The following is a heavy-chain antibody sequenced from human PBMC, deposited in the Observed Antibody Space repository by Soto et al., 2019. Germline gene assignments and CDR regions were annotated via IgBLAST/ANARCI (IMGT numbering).Heavy chain of an antibody. Sequence: VELVESGGGVVQPGGSLRLSCAASGFTFNTHGMHWVRQAPGKGLEWVAVIWYDGSQRYYADFVRGRFTISRDNSQNTIYLQMTSLRAEETAVYYCARIDDYGDYVTDYWGQGALVTVSS. V-gene: IGHV3-33*01. J-gene: IGHJ4*02. CDR3: ARIDDYGDYVTDY. D-gene: IGHD4-17*01. CDR1: GFTFNTHG. CDR2: IWYDGSQR.